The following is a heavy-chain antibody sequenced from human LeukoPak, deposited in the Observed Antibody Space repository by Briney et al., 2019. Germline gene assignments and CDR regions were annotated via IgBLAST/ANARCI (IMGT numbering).Heavy chain of an antibody. CDR2: VQHIGGET. Sequence: GGSLRLSCAGSGFTFSNSWMGWVRQAPGKGLEWVANVQHIGGETYYVDSVKGRFTISRDNSKNTLYLQMNSLRAEDTAVYYCARFGKRYGSGSYSAFDIWGQGTMVTVSS. D-gene: IGHD3-10*01. CDR3: ARFGKRYGSGSYSAFDI. V-gene: IGHV3-7*03. CDR1: GFTFSNSW. J-gene: IGHJ3*02.